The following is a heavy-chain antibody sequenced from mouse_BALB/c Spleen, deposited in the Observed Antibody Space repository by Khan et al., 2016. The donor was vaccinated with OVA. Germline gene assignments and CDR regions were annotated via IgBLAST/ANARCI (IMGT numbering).Heavy chain of an antibody. CDR1: GYTFTSYW. CDR2: INPTSGYT. J-gene: IGHJ2*01. CDR3: ARDRIDY. V-gene: IGHV1-7*01. Sequence: QVQLQQSGAELAKPGASVKMSCTASGYTFTSYWMHWIQQRPGQGLEWLGYINPTSGYTDYNQKFKDKATLTADKSSSTALMKLSSLTSDDSAVYYCARDRIDYWGQGTALTVSS.